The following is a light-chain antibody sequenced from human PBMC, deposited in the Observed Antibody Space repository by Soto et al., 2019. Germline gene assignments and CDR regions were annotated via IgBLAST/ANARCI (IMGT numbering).Light chain of an antibody. CDR3: QQYGSSLIT. J-gene: IGKJ5*01. V-gene: IGKV3-15*01. CDR1: QSVRSY. Sequence: EIVMTQSPATLSVSPGERATLSCGASQSVRSYLAWYQQKPGQAPRLLIHGASTRAPGIPARFSGSGSGTDFTLTISSLQSEDFAVYYCQQYGSSLITFGRGTRLEI. CDR2: GAS.